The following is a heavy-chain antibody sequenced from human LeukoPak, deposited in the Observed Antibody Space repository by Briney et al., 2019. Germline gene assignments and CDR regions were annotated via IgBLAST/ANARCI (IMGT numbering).Heavy chain of an antibody. CDR2: INSDGSST. J-gene: IGHJ6*02. V-gene: IGHV3-74*01. CDR1: GFTLSTYW. Sequence: GGSLRLSCAASGFTLSTYWMHWVRQVPGKVLVWVSRINSDGSSTSCADSVKGRFTISRDNAKNTLYLQMNSLRAEDTAVYYCARAISYTNYGMDVWGQGTTVTVSS. CDR3: ARAISYTNYGMDV. D-gene: IGHD4-11*01.